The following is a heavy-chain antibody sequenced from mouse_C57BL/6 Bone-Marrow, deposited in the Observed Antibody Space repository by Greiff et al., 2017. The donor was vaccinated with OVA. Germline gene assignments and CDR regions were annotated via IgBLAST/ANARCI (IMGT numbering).Heavy chain of an antibody. CDR1: GYTFTSYW. V-gene: IGHV1-59*01. D-gene: IGHD2-2*01. CDR2: IDPSDSYT. CDR3: AIGYGYVYWYFDV. Sequence: QVQLQQPGAELVRPGTSVKLSCKASGYTFTSYWMHWVKQRPGQGLEWIGVIDPSDSYTNYNQKFKGKATLTVDTSSSTAYMQLSSLTSEDSAVYYCAIGYGYVYWYFDVWGTGTTVTVSS. J-gene: IGHJ1*03.